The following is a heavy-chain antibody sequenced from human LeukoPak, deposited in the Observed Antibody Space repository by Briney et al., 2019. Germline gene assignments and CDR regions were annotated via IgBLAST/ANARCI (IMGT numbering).Heavy chain of an antibody. V-gene: IGHV4-59*01. CDR1: GVSISSFY. Sequence: SETLSLTGTVSGVSISSFYWSWLRQPPGKGLEWCGYIYYSVRTNYHASLKSRVTISVDTSKNQFSLKLSSVNAAVTAVYYCAREVVVVAVFDYWGQGTLVTVP. CDR3: AREVVVVAVFDY. CDR2: IYYSVRT. D-gene: IGHD2-15*01. J-gene: IGHJ4*02.